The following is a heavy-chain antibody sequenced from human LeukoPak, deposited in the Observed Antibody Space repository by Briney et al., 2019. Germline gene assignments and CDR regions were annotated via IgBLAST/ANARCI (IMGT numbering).Heavy chain of an antibody. CDR1: GYTFTSYY. CDR3: ARSITMVRGINWFDP. CDR2: INPSGGST. Sequence: ASVKVSCKASGYTFTSYYVHWVRQAPGQGLEWMGIINPSGGSTSYAQNFQGRVAMTRDTSTSTVYMELSSLRSEDTAVYYCARSITMVRGINWFDPWGQGTLVTVSS. V-gene: IGHV1-46*01. J-gene: IGHJ5*02. D-gene: IGHD3-10*01.